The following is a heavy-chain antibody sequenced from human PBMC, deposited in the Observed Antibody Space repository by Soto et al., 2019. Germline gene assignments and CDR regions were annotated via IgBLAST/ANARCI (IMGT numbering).Heavy chain of an antibody. V-gene: IGHV3-33*01. CDR2: IWYDGSNK. CDR1: GFTFSSYG. J-gene: IGHJ6*02. CDR3: ARVGGSCMIYGMDV. Sequence: QVQLVESGGGVVQPGRSLRLSCAASGFTFSSYGMHWVRQAPGKGLEWVAVIWYDGSNKYYADSVKGRFTISRDNSKNTLYLQMNSLRAEDTAVYYCARVGGSCMIYGMDVWGQGTTVTVSS. D-gene: IGHD2-15*01.